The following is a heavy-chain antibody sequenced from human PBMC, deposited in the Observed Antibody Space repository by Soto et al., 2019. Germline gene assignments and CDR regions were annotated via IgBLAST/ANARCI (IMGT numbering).Heavy chain of an antibody. J-gene: IGHJ4*02. CDR3: AIDRNYPRDYFHF. CDR2: ISANGQGI. CDR1: GFTFSTYA. V-gene: IGHV3-23*01. Sequence: GSLRLSCAASGFTFSTYALSWFRQAPGKGLEWVSAISANGQGIYYADSVRGRFTISRDNSKNTIFLHMDSLRAEDTAVYYCAIDRNYPRDYFHFWGQGTLVTVSS. D-gene: IGHD1-7*01.